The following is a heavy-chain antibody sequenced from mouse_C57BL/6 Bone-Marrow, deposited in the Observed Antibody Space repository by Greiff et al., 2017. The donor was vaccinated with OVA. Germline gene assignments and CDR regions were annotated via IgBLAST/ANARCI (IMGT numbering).Heavy chain of an antibody. V-gene: IGHV1-50*01. CDR3: ARGYDYDVGY. Sequence: QVQLQQSGAELVKPGASVKLSCKASGYTFTSYWMQWVKQRPGQGLEWIGEIDPSDSYTNYNQKFKGKATLTVDTSSSTAYMQLSSLTSEDAAVYYCARGYDYDVGYWGQGTTLTVSS. CDR1: GYTFTSYW. D-gene: IGHD2-4*01. J-gene: IGHJ2*01. CDR2: IDPSDSYT.